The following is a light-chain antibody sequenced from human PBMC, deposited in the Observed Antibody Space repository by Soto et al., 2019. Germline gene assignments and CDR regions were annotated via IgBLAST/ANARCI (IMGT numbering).Light chain of an antibody. V-gene: IGKV3-11*01. Sequence: DIVLTQSPATLSLSPGERATLSCRASQSVSSYLAWYQQKPGQAPRLLIYDASNRATGIPARFSGSGSGTDFTLTISSLQPEDFATYYCQQIFGTRYSFGQGTKLEI. CDR2: DAS. J-gene: IGKJ2*03. CDR1: QSVSSY. CDR3: QQIFGTRYS.